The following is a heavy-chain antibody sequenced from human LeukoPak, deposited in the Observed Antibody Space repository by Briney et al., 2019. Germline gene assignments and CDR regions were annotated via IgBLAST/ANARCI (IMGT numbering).Heavy chain of an antibody. Sequence: GGSLRLSCAASGFTFSSYAMSWVRQAPGRGLEWVAVISYDGSHKYYADSVKGRFTISRDNSKNTLYLQMNSLRAEDTAVYYCAKGVDTAMAPAWDFWGQGTPVTVSS. D-gene: IGHD5-18*01. J-gene: IGHJ4*02. CDR1: GFTFSSYA. V-gene: IGHV3-30*04. CDR3: AKGVDTAMAPAWDF. CDR2: ISYDGSHK.